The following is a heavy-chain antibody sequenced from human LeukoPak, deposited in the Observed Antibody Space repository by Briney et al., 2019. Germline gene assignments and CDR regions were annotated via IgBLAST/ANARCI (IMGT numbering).Heavy chain of an antibody. CDR3: ARNWGAAGWSNYYGMDV. V-gene: IGHV4-30-4*08. D-gene: IGHD7-27*01. J-gene: IGHJ6*02. CDR1: GGSISGYY. Sequence: SETLSLTCSVSGGSISGYYWSWIRQPPGKGLEWLGYIYYSGSTYYNPSLKSRITISEDTPKNQFSLKLKSVTAADTAVYFCARNWGAAGWSNYYGMDVWGQGTTVIVSS. CDR2: IYYSGST.